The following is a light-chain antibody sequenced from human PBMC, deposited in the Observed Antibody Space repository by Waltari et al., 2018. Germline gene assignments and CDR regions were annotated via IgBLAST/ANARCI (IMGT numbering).Light chain of an antibody. V-gene: IGLV2-14*03. CDR3: TSYTTGSTLMV. CDR1: SSDVGAFNF. CDR2: DVV. Sequence: QSALTQPASVSGSPGQSITITCTGTSSDVGAFNFVSWYQEHPGKAPKLLIYDVVNRPSGVSNRFSGSKSGNTASLTISGLQAEDEADYYCTSYTTGSTLMVFGGGTKLTVL. J-gene: IGLJ3*02.